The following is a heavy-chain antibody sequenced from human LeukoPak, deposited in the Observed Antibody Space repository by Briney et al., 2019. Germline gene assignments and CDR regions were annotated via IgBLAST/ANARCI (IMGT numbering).Heavy chain of an antibody. CDR3: ARQPQLWLRGYYYYYMDV. D-gene: IGHD5-18*01. CDR1: GGSISSSSYY. CDR2: IYYSGST. Sequence: SETLSLTCTVSGGSISSSSYYWGWIRQPPGKGLEWIGSIYYSGSTYDNPSLKSRVTISVDTSKNQFSLKLSSVTAADTAVYYCARQPQLWLRGYYYYYMDVWGKGTTVTVSS. J-gene: IGHJ6*03. V-gene: IGHV4-39*07.